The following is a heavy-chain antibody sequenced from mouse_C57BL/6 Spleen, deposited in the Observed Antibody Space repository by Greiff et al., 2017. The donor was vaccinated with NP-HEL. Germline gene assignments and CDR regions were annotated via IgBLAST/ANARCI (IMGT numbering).Heavy chain of an antibody. D-gene: IGHD1-1*01. CDR2: IDPSDSYT. Sequence: QVHVKQSGAELVRPGTSVKLSCKASGYTFTSYWMHWVKQRPGQGLEWIGVIDPSDSYTNYNQKFKGKATLTVDTSSSTAYMQLSSLTSEYSAVYYCARRLRGAMDYWGQGTSVTVSS. CDR3: ARRLRGAMDY. J-gene: IGHJ4*01. V-gene: IGHV1-59*01. CDR1: GYTFTSYW.